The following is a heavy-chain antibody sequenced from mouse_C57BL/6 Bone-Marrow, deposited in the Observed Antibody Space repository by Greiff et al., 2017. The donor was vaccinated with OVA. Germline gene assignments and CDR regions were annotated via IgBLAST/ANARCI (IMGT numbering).Heavy chain of an antibody. Sequence: EVHLVESGGDLVKPGGSLKLSCAASGFTFSSYGMSWVRQTPDKRLEWVATISSGGSYTYYPDSVKGRFTISRDNAKNTLYLQMSSLKSEDTAMYYCARQGLWLRRGNWGQGTSVTVSS. CDR2: ISSGGSYT. CDR1: GFTFSSYG. CDR3: ARQGLWLRRGN. J-gene: IGHJ4*01. V-gene: IGHV5-6*01. D-gene: IGHD2-2*01.